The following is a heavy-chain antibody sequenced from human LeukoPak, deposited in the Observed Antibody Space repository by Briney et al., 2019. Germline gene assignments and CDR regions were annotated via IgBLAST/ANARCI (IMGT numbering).Heavy chain of an antibody. D-gene: IGHD6-19*01. J-gene: IGHJ1*01. V-gene: IGHV4-59*01. Sequence: SETLSLTCTVSDGSISPYYWNWIRQPPGQALEWIGYVYYSGTTNYNPSLKTRVTISVDSSQNQFSLTLTSVTAADTAVYYCAREVAGTGYFQVWGLGTPVTVSS. CDR3: AREVAGTGYFQV. CDR2: VYYSGTT. CDR1: DGSISPYY.